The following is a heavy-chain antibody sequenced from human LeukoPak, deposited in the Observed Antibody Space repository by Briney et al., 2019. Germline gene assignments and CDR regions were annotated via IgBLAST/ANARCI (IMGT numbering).Heavy chain of an antibody. CDR1: GFTFSSYA. J-gene: IGHJ6*03. D-gene: IGHD5-18*01. CDR2: ISYDGSNK. V-gene: IGHV3-30*04. CDR3: ARDGVRSYDKMYYYYYYMDV. Sequence: GGSLRLSCAASGFTFSSYAMHWVRQAPGKGLEWVAVISYDGSNKYYADSVKGRFTISRDNSKNTLYLQMNSLRAEDTAVYYCARDGVRSYDKMYYYYYYMDVWGKGTTVTVSS.